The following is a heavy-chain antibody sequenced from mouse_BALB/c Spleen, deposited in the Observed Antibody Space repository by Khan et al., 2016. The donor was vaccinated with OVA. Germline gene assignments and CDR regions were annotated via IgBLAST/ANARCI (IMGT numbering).Heavy chain of an antibody. D-gene: IGHD2-10*02. CDR1: GYSITSDYV. CDR3: ARVYGGDVDY. V-gene: IGHV3-2*02. J-gene: IGHJ2*01. Sequence: EVQLQESGPGLVKPSQSLSLTCTVTGYSITSDYVWNWIRQFPGNKLEWMGYISYSGNTKFNPSLKSRISVTRDTSKNQFFLQLNSVTTEDTATYYCARVYGGDVDYWGQGTTLTVSS. CDR2: ISYSGNT.